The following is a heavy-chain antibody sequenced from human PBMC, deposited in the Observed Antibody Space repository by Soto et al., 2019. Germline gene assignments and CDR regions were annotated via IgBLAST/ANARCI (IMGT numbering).Heavy chain of an antibody. D-gene: IGHD3-22*01. CDR3: AKDRYLDHDSRGYLFDN. CDR1: GFTFNIYA. V-gene: IGHV3-23*01. J-gene: IGHJ4*02. Sequence: EVQLLESGGDLIQPGGSLRLSCAASGFTFNIYAMTWVRQAPGKGLEWVSAISRYGDITYYADSVEGRFSISRDNSKNTLYLQMNSLTAEDTAVYYCAKDRYLDHDSRGYLFDNWSQGTLVTVSS. CDR2: ISRYGDIT.